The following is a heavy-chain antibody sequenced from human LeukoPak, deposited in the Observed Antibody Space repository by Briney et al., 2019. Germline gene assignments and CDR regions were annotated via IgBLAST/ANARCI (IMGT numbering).Heavy chain of an antibody. CDR3: ARGKGDFWSGYYTFDY. Sequence: GGSLRLSCAASGFTFSDYYMSWIRQAPGKGLEWVSYISSSGSTIYYADSVKGRFTISRDNSKNTLYLQMNSLRAEDTAVYYCARGKGDFWSGYYTFDYWGQGTLVTVSS. CDR2: ISSSGSTI. V-gene: IGHV3-11*04. D-gene: IGHD3-3*01. CDR1: GFTFSDYY. J-gene: IGHJ4*02.